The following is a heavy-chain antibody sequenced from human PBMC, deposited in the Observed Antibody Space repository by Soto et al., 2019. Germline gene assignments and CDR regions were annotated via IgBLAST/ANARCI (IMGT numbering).Heavy chain of an antibody. Sequence: SLRLSCAASRFPLSNYWLHWVRQAPGEGLVWVSRIGSSGGGTTYADAVKGRFTISIDNPKNTLYLQMNSLRAEDTAVYFCTRVVDGSAGEFDYWGQGTLVTVSS. CDR1: RFPLSNYW. CDR2: IGSSGGGT. V-gene: IGHV3-74*01. CDR3: TRVVDGSAGEFDY. J-gene: IGHJ4*02. D-gene: IGHD3-10*01.